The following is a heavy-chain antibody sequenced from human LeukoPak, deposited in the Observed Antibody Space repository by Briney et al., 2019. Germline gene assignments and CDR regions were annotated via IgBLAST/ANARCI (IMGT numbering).Heavy chain of an antibody. Sequence: NASETLSLTCTVSGGSISSYYWSWIRQPPGKGLEWIGYIYYSGSTNYNPSLKSRVTISVDTSKNQFSLKLSSVTAADTAVYYCARFLAAAGIGYWGQGTLVTVSS. D-gene: IGHD6-13*01. CDR3: ARFLAAAGIGY. V-gene: IGHV4-59*08. J-gene: IGHJ4*02. CDR1: GGSISSYY. CDR2: IYYSGST.